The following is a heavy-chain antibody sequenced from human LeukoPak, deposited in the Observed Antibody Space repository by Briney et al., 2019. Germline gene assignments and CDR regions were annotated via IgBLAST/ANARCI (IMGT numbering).Heavy chain of an antibody. CDR2: IKQDGSEK. D-gene: IGHD3-10*01. CDR3: ASHLYGSGRYYAFDI. J-gene: IGHJ3*02. CDR1: GFTFSNYW. Sequence: GGSLRLSCAASGFTFSNYWMSWVRQAPGKGLEWVANIKQDGSEKYYVDSVKGRFTISRDNAKNSLYLQMNSLRAEDTAVYYCASHLYGSGRYYAFDIWGQGTMVTVSS. V-gene: IGHV3-7*03.